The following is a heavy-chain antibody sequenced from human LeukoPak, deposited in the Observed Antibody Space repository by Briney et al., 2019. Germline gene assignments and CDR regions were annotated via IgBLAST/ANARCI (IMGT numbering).Heavy chain of an antibody. V-gene: IGHV4-59*01. Sequence: SETLSLTCTVSGGSISSYYWSWLRQPPGKGLEWIGYIYYSGSTNYNPSLKSRVTISVDTSKNQFSLKLSSVTAADTAVYYCARSLVVVVPAAKFWYFDLWGRGTLVTVSS. CDR2: IYYSGST. CDR3: ARSLVVVVPAAKFWYFDL. J-gene: IGHJ2*01. D-gene: IGHD2-2*01. CDR1: GGSISSYY.